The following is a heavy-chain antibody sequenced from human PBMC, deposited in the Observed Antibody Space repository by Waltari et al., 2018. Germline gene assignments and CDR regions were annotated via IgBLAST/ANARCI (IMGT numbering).Heavy chain of an antibody. CDR1: GFTFDDYT. Sequence: EVQLVESGGVVVQPGGSLRLSCAASGFTFDDYTMHWVRQAPGKGLEWVSLISWDGGSTYYADSVKGRFTISRDNSKNSLYLQMNSLRTEDTALYYCVRGFSTSPSSYWGQGALVTVSS. V-gene: IGHV3-43*01. J-gene: IGHJ4*02. D-gene: IGHD2-2*01. CDR3: VRGFSTSPSSY. CDR2: ISWDGGST.